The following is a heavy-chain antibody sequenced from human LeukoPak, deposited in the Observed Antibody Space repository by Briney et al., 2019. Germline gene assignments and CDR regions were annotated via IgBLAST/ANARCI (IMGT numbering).Heavy chain of an antibody. D-gene: IGHD3-22*01. CDR2: IIPILGIA. Sequence: SVKVSCKASGGTFSSYTISWVRQAPGQGLEWMGRIIPILGIANYAQKFQGRVTITADKSTSTAYMELSSLRSEDTAVHYCARSGGDYYDSSGYYLDYWGQGTLVTVSS. CDR1: GGTFSSYT. J-gene: IGHJ4*02. V-gene: IGHV1-69*02. CDR3: ARSGGDYYDSSGYYLDY.